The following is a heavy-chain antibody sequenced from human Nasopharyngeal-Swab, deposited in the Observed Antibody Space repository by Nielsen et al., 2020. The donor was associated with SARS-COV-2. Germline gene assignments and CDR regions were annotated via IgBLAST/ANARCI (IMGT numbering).Heavy chain of an antibody. CDR3: ARDIYGDYPFDY. Sequence: GGSLRLSCAASGFTVSSNYMSWVRQAPGQGLEWVSVIYSGGSTYYADSVKGRFTISRDNSKNTLYLQMNSLRAEDTAVYYCARDIYGDYPFDYWGQGTLVTVSS. CDR2: IYSGGST. J-gene: IGHJ4*02. CDR1: GFTVSSNY. D-gene: IGHD4-17*01. V-gene: IGHV3-53*01.